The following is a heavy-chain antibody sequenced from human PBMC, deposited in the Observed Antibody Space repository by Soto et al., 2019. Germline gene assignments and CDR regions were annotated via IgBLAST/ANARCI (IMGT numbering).Heavy chain of an antibody. CDR3: ATVPTYYYDRSGYANAFDM. J-gene: IGHJ3*02. D-gene: IGHD3-22*01. CDR1: GGSINSGDYY. CDR2: IYYSGST. V-gene: IGHV4-30-4*01. Sequence: SETLSLTCTVSGGSINSGDYYWIWIRQPPGKGLEWIGYIYYSGSTYHNPSLKSRINISVDTSKNQFSLKLSSVTAADTAVYYCATVPTYYYDRSGYANAFDMWGQGTMVTV.